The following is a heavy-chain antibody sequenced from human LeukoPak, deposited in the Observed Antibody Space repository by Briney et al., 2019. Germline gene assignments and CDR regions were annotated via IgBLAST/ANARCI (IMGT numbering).Heavy chain of an antibody. CDR1: GFTFSSYE. D-gene: IGHD2-2*01. CDR3: ATAHYCSSTNCYLGY. CDR2: ISGSGGRT. V-gene: IGHV3-23*01. J-gene: IGHJ4*02. Sequence: GGSLRLSCAASGFTFSSYEMNWVRRAPGKGLEWVSVISGSGGRTYYADSVKGRFTISRDNSKNMLYLQMNSLRDEDTAVYYCATAHYCSSTNCYLGYWGQGTLVTVSS.